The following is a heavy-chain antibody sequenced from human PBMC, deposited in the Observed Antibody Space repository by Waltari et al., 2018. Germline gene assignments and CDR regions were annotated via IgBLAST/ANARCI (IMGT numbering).Heavy chain of an antibody. Sequence: QVQLVESGGGVVQPGRSLRRSCEASDFSFSFYVMHWVRQAPGKGLEWVAVISYNGRNIYYVDSVKGRFTISRDNSKKTLYMQMNSLRAEDTAVYYCARDYCDRTNCHGMDVWGQGTTVTVSS. D-gene: IGHD3-22*01. V-gene: IGHV3-30*03. CDR1: DFSFSFYV. CDR3: ARDYCDRTNCHGMDV. J-gene: IGHJ6*02. CDR2: ISYNGRNI.